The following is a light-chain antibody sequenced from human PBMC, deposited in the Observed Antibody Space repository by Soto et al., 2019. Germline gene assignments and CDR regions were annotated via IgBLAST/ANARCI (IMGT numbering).Light chain of an antibody. J-gene: IGKJ3*01. V-gene: IGKV3-20*01. CDR2: GAS. Sequence: EIVLTQSPGTLSLSPGERATLSCRASQSVSSSDLAWYQQKPGQAPRLLIDGASSRATGIPDRFSGSGSGTKFALTISRLEPEDFAVYYCQQYGSSPFTFGTWTKVDIK. CDR3: QQYGSSPFT. CDR1: QSVSSSD.